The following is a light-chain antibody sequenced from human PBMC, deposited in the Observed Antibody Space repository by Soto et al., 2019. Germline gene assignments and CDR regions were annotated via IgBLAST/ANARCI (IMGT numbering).Light chain of an antibody. CDR1: QSIRNNY. CDR3: QQFSSYPLT. J-gene: IGKJ4*01. V-gene: IGKV3-20*01. Sequence: IVMTQSPSTLSVSQGERATLSCRASQSIRNNYLAWYQQKPGQAPRLLIYDASSRATGIPDRFSGGGSGTDFTLTISRLEPEDFAVYYCQQFSSYPLTFGGGTKVDI. CDR2: DAS.